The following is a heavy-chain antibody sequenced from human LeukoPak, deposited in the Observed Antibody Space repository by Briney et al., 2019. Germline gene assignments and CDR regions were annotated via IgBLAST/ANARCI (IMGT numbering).Heavy chain of an antibody. CDR1: GGTFSSYA. V-gene: IGHV1-69*05. D-gene: IGHD6-13*01. Sequence: ASVKVSCKASGGTFSSYAISWVRQAPGQGLEWMGRIIPIFGTANYAQKFQGRVTITTDESTSTAYMGLSSLRSEDTAVYYCARGQDWAAAGTGYYFDYWGQGTLVTVSS. J-gene: IGHJ4*02. CDR3: ARGQDWAAAGTGYYFDY. CDR2: IIPIFGTA.